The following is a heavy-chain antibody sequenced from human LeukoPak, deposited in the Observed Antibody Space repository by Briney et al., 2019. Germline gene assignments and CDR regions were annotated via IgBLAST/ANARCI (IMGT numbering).Heavy chain of an antibody. Sequence: SETLSLTCSVSGGSISGYYWTSVRQPAGKGLEWIGRLYSDGSTSYNPSLRSRVTMSVDATKTRFSVSLNSVTAADTAVYYCARNPNYYYYMDVWGKGTTVTVSS. J-gene: IGHJ6*03. CDR2: LYSDGST. CDR1: GGSISGYY. V-gene: IGHV4-4*07. CDR3: ARNPNYYYYMDV.